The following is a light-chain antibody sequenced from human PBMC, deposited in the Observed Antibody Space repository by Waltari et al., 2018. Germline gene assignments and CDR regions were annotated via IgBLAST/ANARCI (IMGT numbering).Light chain of an antibody. Sequence: DIALTQSPGTLSLSPGERATLSCCASQSATSNSLTWYQQKLCQAPRLLIYGTSSRATGIPDRFSGSGSGTDFILTYSRLEPEDFAVYYCQPYDREVVTFGGGTKVEI. CDR1: QSATSNS. J-gene: IGKJ4*01. V-gene: IGKV3-20*01. CDR3: QPYDREVVT. CDR2: GTS.